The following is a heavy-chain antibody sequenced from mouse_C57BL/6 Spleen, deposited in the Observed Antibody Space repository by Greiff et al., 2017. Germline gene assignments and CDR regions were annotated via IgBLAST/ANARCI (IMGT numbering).Heavy chain of an antibody. J-gene: IGHJ4*01. D-gene: IGHD3-1*01. CDR1: GFTFSDYG. CDR2: ISRGSGTI. Sequence: EVLLVESGGGLVKPGGSLKISCAASGFTFSDYGIHWVRQAPEQGLEWVAYISRGSGTIYYADTVKGRFTLTIDNAENTLFLLISSLSSEDAAVYYCARRSVYHSYAMDYWGQGTSVTVSS. V-gene: IGHV5-17*01. CDR3: ARRSVYHSYAMDY.